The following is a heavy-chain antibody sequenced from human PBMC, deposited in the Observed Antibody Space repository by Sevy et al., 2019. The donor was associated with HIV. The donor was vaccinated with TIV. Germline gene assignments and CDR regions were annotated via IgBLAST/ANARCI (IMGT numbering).Heavy chain of an antibody. CDR1: GFTFSDPW. CDR3: TTHPLLSFAMMVVAEGGMDV. CDR2: IKSKADGGTT. Sequence: GGSLRLSCLASGFTFSDPWMSWVRQAPGKGLEWVGRIKSKADGGTTDYAAPVKGRFTFSRDDSKNTLYLQMESLQTEETVVYYCTTHPLLSFAMMVVAEGGMDVWGQGTTVTVSS. D-gene: IGHD3-22*01. V-gene: IGHV3-15*01. J-gene: IGHJ6*02.